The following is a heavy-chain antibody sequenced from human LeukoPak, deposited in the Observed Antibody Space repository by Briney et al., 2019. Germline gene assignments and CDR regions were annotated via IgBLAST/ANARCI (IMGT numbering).Heavy chain of an antibody. V-gene: IGHV3-53*01. CDR2: IYSGGST. Sequence: GGSLRLSCAASGFTVSSNYMSWVRQAPGKGLEWVSVIYSGGSTYYADSVKGRFTISRDNSKNTPYLQMNSLRAEDTAVYYCARSSNYYYYYYMDVWGKGTTVTVSS. CDR3: ARSSNYYYYYYMDV. CDR1: GFTVSSNY. J-gene: IGHJ6*03. D-gene: IGHD4-11*01.